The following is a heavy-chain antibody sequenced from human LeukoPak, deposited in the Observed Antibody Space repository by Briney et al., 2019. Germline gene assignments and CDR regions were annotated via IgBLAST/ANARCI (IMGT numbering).Heavy chain of an antibody. CDR2: IKSKTDGGTT. Sequence: PGGSLRLSCAASGFTFSNAWMSWVRQAPGKELEWVGRIKSKTDGGTTDYAAPVKGRFTISRDDSKNTLYLQMNSLKTEDTAVYYCTTAVWFGPFDPWGQGTLVTVSS. CDR3: TTAVWFGPFDP. D-gene: IGHD3-10*01. J-gene: IGHJ5*02. V-gene: IGHV3-15*01. CDR1: GFTFSNAW.